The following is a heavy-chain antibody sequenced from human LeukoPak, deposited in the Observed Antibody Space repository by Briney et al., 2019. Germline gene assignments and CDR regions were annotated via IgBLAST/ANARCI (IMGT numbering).Heavy chain of an antibody. Sequence: GGSLRLSCVASGFTFQNYWMSWVRQAPGKGLEWVSAISGSGGSTYYADSVKGRFTISRDNSKNTLYLQMNSLRAEDTAVYYCAKEDCGGDCYPDYWGQGTLVTVSS. D-gene: IGHD2-21*02. V-gene: IGHV3-23*01. CDR3: AKEDCGGDCYPDY. J-gene: IGHJ4*02. CDR2: ISGSGGST. CDR1: GFTFQNYW.